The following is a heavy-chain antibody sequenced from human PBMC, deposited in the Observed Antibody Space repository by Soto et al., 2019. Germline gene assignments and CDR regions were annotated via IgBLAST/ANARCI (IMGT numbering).Heavy chain of an antibody. CDR3: ARCGYSYGSYYYGMDV. J-gene: IGHJ6*02. CDR1: GFSFSDYD. Sequence: PGGSLRLSCTASGFSFSDYDMHWVRQAPGKGLEWVSSISSSSSYIYYADSVKGRFTISRDNAKNSLYLQMNSLRAEDTAVYYCARCGYSYGSYYYGMDVWGQGTTVTAP. CDR2: ISSSSSYI. V-gene: IGHV3-21*01. D-gene: IGHD5-18*01.